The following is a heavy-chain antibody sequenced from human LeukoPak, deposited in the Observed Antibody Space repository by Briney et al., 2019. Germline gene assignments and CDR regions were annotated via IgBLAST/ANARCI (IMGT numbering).Heavy chain of an antibody. Sequence: GGSLRLSCAASGFTFSSYGMHWVRQAPGKGLEGVAVIWYDGSNKYYADSVKGRFTISRDNSKNTLYLQMNSLRAEDTAVYYCARDRDDFWSGYPNLDYWGQGTLVTVSS. D-gene: IGHD3-3*01. CDR1: GFTFSSYG. J-gene: IGHJ4*02. CDR3: ARDRDDFWSGYPNLDY. CDR2: IWYDGSNK. V-gene: IGHV3-33*01.